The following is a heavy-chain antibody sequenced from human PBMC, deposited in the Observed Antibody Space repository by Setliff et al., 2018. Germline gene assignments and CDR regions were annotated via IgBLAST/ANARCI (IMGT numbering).Heavy chain of an antibody. J-gene: IGHJ3*02. V-gene: IGHV4-39*07. CDR2: IYYDGRT. Sequence: SETLSLTCSVSGGSISRSSYYWTWIRQPPGKGLEWIASIYYDGRTFAHPSVRGRVTISEDPSKSHFSLRMTSVTAADTAMYYCARGFGDNDLPDIWGRGTMVTVSS. CDR1: GGSISRSSYY. D-gene: IGHD2-21*02. CDR3: ARGFGDNDLPDI.